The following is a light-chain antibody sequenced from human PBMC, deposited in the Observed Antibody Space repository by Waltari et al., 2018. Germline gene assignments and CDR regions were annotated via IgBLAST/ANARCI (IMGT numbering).Light chain of an antibody. CDR3: CSYAGSGIYV. CDR1: SSDVGSYNL. CDR2: EVN. J-gene: IGLJ1*01. V-gene: IGLV2-23*02. Sequence: QSALTQPASVSGSPGQSITISCTGTSSDVGSYNLVSWFQQYPDKAPQLIIFEVNKRPSGVSKRFSGSKSGNTASLTISGLQAEDEADYYCCSYAGSGIYVFGSGAKVTVL.